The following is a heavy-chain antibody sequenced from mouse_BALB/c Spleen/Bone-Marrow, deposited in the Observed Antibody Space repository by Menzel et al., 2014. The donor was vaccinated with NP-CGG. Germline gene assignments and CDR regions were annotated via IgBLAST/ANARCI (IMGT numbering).Heavy chain of an antibody. J-gene: IGHJ4*01. V-gene: IGHV14-3*02. CDR1: GFNIKDTY. CDR2: IDTANGNT. Sequence: EVQLQQSGAELVRPGASVKLSCTASGFNIKDTYMHWVKQRPEQGLEWIGRIDTANGNTKYDPKFQGKATITADTSPNTAYLQLSSLTSEDTAVYYCXXXXXGLXDYWGQGTSVTVSS. CDR3: XXXXXGLXDY.